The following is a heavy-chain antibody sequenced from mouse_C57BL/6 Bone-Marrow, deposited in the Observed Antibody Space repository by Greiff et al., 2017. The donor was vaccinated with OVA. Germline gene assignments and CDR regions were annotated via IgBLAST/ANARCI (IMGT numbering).Heavy chain of an antibody. CDR3: ARDGAYYSN. D-gene: IGHD2-5*01. V-gene: IGHV3-6*01. J-gene: IGHJ2*01. Sequence: EVHLVESGPGLVKPSQSLSLTCSVTGYSITSGYYWNWIRQFPGNKLEWMGYISYDGSNNYNPSLKNRISITRDTSKNQFFLKLNSVTTEDTATYYCARDGAYYSNWGQGTTLTVSS. CDR2: ISYDGSN. CDR1: GYSITSGYY.